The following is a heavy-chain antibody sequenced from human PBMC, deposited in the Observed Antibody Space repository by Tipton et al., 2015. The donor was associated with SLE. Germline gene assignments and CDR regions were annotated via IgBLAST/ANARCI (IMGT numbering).Heavy chain of an antibody. D-gene: IGHD2-2*01. CDR1: GGTFTNYA. V-gene: IGHV1-69*06. J-gene: IGHJ6*03. CDR3: SAASSPRDYYMDV. Sequence: QLVQSGAEVKKPGSSVRVSCKTSGGTFTNYAFNWVRQAPGQGLEWVGKIVPLFDTTDYAPNFQGRVTFTADKSTKTAYMEVSSLTSADSAVYYCSAASSPRDYYMDVWGKGTAVSVSS. CDR2: IVPLFDTT.